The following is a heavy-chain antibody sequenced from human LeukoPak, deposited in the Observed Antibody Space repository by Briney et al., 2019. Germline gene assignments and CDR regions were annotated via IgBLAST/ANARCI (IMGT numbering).Heavy chain of an antibody. CDR2: TIPMFGTA. J-gene: IGHJ4*02. V-gene: IGHV1-69*06. Sequence: GASVKVSCKASGGTFSSYAISWVRQAPGQGLEWMGGTIPMFGTAHYARKFEGRVTITADKSTTTAYMELSSLRSEDTAVYYCARDRYYDFWSGSHYFDYWGQGTLVTVSS. CDR3: ARDRYYDFWSGSHYFDY. D-gene: IGHD3-3*01. CDR1: GGTFSSYA.